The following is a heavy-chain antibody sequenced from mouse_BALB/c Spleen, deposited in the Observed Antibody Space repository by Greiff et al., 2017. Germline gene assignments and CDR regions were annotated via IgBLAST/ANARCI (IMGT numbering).Heavy chain of an antibody. Sequence: DVKLQESGPGLVKPSQSLSLTCSVTGYSITSGYYWNWIRQFPGNKLEWMGYISYSGSTSYNPSLKSRISITRDTSKNQFFLQLNSVTTEDTATYYCARSWYYGSSYVLGYWGQGTTLTVSS. V-gene: IGHV3-2*02. CDR3: ARSWYYGSSYVLGY. J-gene: IGHJ2*01. D-gene: IGHD1-1*01. CDR2: ISYSGST. CDR1: GYSITSGYY.